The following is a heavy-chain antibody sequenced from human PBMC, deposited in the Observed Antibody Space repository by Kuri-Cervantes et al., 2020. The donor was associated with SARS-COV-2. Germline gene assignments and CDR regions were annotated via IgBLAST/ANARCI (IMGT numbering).Heavy chain of an antibody. D-gene: IGHD3-9*01. CDR3: ARDFDRGWHLDY. J-gene: IGHJ4*02. CDR1: GFIFSDYY. Sequence: GGSLRLSCTASGFIFSDYYMTWIRQAPGKGLEWVSNIGPSGTTKYYADSVKGRFTISRDNAKNSLYLQMNSLRAEDTAVYYCARDFDRGWHLDYWGQGTLVTVSS. CDR2: IGPSGTTK. V-gene: IGHV3-11*04.